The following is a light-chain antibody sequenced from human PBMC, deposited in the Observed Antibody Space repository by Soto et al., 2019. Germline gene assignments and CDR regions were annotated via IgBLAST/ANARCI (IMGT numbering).Light chain of an antibody. V-gene: IGLV2-23*01. Sequence: QSALTQPASVSGSPGQTITISCTGTSSDVGSRNLESWHQQYPGKATKLIIFEASKRPSGVSNRFSGSKSGSTASLTISGLQADDEADYYCCSNAAGSTYVFGTGTKVTVL. CDR1: SSDVGSRNL. J-gene: IGLJ1*01. CDR3: CSNAAGSTYV. CDR2: EAS.